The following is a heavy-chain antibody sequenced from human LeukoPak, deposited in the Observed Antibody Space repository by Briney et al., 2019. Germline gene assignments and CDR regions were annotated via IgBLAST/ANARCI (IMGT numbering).Heavy chain of an antibody. CDR1: GDSVSSNSAA. D-gene: IGHD6-13*01. CDR3: ARHFEQQLVRPWFDP. Sequence: SQTLSLTCAISGDSVSSNSAAWNWIRQSPSRGLEWLGRTYYRSKWYNDYAVSVKSRITINPDTSKNQFSLQLSSVTAADTAVYYCARHFEQQLVRPWFDPWGQGTLVTVSS. J-gene: IGHJ5*02. V-gene: IGHV6-1*01. CDR2: TYYRSKWYN.